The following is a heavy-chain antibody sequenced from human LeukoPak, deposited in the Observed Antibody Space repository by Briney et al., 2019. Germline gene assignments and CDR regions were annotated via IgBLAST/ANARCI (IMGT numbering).Heavy chain of an antibody. CDR2: IYYSGST. J-gene: IGHJ5*02. Sequence: SETLSLTCTVSGGSISSSSYYSGWIRQPPRTGLEWIVSIYYSGSTYYNPSLKSRVTISVDTSKNQFSLKLSSVTAADTAVYYCARQRGVPYYYDSSGYWFDPWGQGTLVTVSS. CDR1: GGSISSSSYY. D-gene: IGHD3-22*01. CDR3: ARQRGVPYYYDSSGYWFDP. V-gene: IGHV4-39*01.